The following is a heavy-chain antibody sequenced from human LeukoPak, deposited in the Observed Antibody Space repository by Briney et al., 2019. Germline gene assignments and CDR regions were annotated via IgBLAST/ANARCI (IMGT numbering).Heavy chain of an antibody. CDR2: IYYSGST. V-gene: IGHV4-59*08. CDR1: GGSISSYY. Sequence: SETLSLTCTVSGGSISSYYWSWIRQPPGKGLEWIGYIYYSGSTNYNPSLKSRVTISVDTSKNQFSLKLSSVTAADTAVYYCARQAHSNGPYFDYWGQGTLVTVSS. CDR3: ARQAHSNGPYFDY. J-gene: IGHJ4*02. D-gene: IGHD3-16*01.